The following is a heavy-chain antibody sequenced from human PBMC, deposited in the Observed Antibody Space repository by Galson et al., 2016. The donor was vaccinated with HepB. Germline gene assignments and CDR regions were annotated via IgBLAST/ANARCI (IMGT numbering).Heavy chain of an antibody. CDR3: ASGLSGIFGPLDY. D-gene: IGHD3-3*01. V-gene: IGHV3-64*02. CDR2: INSNGVST. CDR1: GFTLSSYA. Sequence: SLRLSCAASGFTLSSYAMHWVRQAPGKGLEYVSGINSNGVSTSYADSVKGRFTISRDNSKNTLYLQMGSLRVEDMAVYYCASGLSGIFGPLDYWGQGTLVTVSA. J-gene: IGHJ4*02.